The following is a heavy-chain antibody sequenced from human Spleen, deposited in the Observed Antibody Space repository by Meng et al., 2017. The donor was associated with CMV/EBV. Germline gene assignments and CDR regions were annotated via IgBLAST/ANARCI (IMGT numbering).Heavy chain of an antibody. J-gene: IGHJ3*02. Sequence: SSDHYMAWVRQAPGKGLEWVGRIRDKPNGHTTDYAASVKGRFTISRDDAKNSVYLQMNSLKTEDTAVYYCARETHDSENFPLKAFDMWGQGTVVTVSS. D-gene: IGHD3-22*01. CDR1: SSDHY. CDR3: ARETHDSENFPLKAFDM. CDR2: IRDKPNGHTT. V-gene: IGHV3-72*01.